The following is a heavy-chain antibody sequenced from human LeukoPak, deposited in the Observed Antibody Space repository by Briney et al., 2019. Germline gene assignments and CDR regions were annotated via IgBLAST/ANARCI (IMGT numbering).Heavy chain of an antibody. V-gene: IGHV1-69*04. CDR3: AAGGDSYGTNNWFDP. J-gene: IGHJ5*02. D-gene: IGHD5-18*01. CDR2: IIPILGIA. CDR1: RGTFNSYA. Sequence: GASVKVSCKASRGTFNSYAISWVRQAPGQGLEWMGRIIPILGIAKYAQKFQGRVTITADKSTSTAYMELSSLRSEDTAVYYCAAGGDSYGTNNWFDPWGQGTLVTVSS.